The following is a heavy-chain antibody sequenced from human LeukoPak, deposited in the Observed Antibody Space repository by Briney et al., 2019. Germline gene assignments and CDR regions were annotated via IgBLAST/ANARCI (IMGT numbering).Heavy chain of an antibody. V-gene: IGHV4-31*03. J-gene: IGHJ3*02. Sequence: SETLSLTCTVSGGSISSGGYYWSWIRQHPGKGLEWIGYIYYSGSTYYNPSLKSRVTISVDTSKNQFSLKLSSVTAVDTAVYYCARSEPRSPIKSPTYYYDSTRADDAFDIWGQGTMVTVSS. CDR3: ARSEPRSPIKSPTYYYDSTRADDAFDI. CDR1: GGSISSGGYY. D-gene: IGHD3-22*01. CDR2: IYYSGST.